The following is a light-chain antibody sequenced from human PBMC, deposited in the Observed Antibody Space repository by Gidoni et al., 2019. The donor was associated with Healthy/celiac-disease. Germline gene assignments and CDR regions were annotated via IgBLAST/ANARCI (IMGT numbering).Light chain of an antibody. CDR3: MQALQTPRT. J-gene: IGKJ4*01. V-gene: IGKV2-28*01. Sequence: DIVMTQSPLSPPVTPGEPASISCRSSQSLLHSNGYNYMDWYLQKPGQSPQLLIYLGSNRASGGPDRFSGSGSGTDFTLKISRVEAEDVGVYYCMQALQTPRTFGGGTKVEIK. CDR1: QSLLHSNGYNY. CDR2: LGS.